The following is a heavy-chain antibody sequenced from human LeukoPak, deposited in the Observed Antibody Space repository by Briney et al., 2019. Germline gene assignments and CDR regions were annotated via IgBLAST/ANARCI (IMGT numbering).Heavy chain of an antibody. CDR1: GFTFSSYS. V-gene: IGHV3-21*01. D-gene: IGHD6-13*01. J-gene: IGHJ6*03. CDR2: ISSSSSNI. CDR3: AREFIAAAAGYYYYMDV. Sequence: GGSLRLSCAASGFTFSSYSMNWVRQAPGKGLEWVSSISSSSSNIYYADSVKGRFTISRDNTKNTLYLQMGSLRAEDMAVYYCAREFIAAAAGYYYYMDVWGKGTTVTISS.